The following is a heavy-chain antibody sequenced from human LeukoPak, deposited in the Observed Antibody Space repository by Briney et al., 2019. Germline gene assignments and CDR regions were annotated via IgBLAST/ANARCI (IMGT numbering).Heavy chain of an antibody. CDR1: GGSISSGSYY. Sequence: SETLSLTCTVSGGSISSGSYYWSWIRQPAGKGLEWIGRIYTSGSTNYNPSLKSRVTISVDTSKNQFSLKLSSVTAADTAVYYCARAVDTAMGYYYYYMDVWGKGTTVTVSS. D-gene: IGHD5-18*01. CDR3: ARAVDTAMGYYYYYMDV. J-gene: IGHJ6*03. CDR2: IYTSGST. V-gene: IGHV4-61*02.